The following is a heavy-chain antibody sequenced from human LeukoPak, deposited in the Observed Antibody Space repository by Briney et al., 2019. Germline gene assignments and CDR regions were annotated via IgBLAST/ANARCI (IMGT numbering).Heavy chain of an antibody. J-gene: IGHJ6*02. D-gene: IGHD2-15*01. CDR1: GYTLTELS. V-gene: IGHV1-24*01. CDR3: ARDPVDIVVVVAAKHYYYGMDV. Sequence: ASVKVSCKVSGYTLTELSMHWVRQAPGKGLEWMGGFDPEDGETIYAQKFQGRVTMTEDTSTDTAYMELSSLRSEDTAVYYCARDPVDIVVVVAAKHYYYGMDVWGQGTTVTVSS. CDR2: FDPEDGET.